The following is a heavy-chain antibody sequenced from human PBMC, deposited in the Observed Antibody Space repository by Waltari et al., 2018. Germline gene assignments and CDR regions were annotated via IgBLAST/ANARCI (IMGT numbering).Heavy chain of an antibody. CDR2: LYSGGGT. CDR1: GFSVTSNY. CDR3: ARLKQLVYYFDS. J-gene: IGHJ4*02. D-gene: IGHD1-1*01. V-gene: IGHV3-53*01. Sequence: EVQLVESGGGLIQPGGSLRLSCAVYGFSVTSNYLTWRRQAPGKGLEWVAVLYSGGGTYYTDSVKGRFTISRDNSNNTLDLQMTGLRADDTAVYFCARLKQLVYYFDSWGQGTQVTVSS.